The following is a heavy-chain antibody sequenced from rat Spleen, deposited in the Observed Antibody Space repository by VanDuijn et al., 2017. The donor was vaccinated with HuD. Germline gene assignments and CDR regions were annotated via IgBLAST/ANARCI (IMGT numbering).Heavy chain of an antibody. Sequence: EVQLVESGGGLVQPGSPLKLSCAASGFTFSSFAMAWVRQAPTKGLEWVATISTSGGSTYYPDSVKGRFTISRDNAKNTLYLQMDSLRSEDTATYYCARGGATRFDYWGQGVMVTVSS. CDR1: GFTFSSFA. D-gene: IGHD1-11*01. V-gene: IGHV5-46*01. J-gene: IGHJ2*01. CDR3: ARGGATRFDY. CDR2: ISTSGGST.